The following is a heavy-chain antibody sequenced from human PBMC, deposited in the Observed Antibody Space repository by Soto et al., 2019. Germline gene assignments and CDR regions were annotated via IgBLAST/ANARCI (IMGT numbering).Heavy chain of an antibody. Sequence: SEALSLTCTVSGGSISSGVYYWSWIRQHPGKGLEWIGYIYYSGSTYYNPSLKSRVTISVDTSKNQFSLKLSSVTAADTAVYYCARGRYCSGGSCYSEVRWFDPWGQGTLVTVSS. V-gene: IGHV4-31*03. D-gene: IGHD2-15*01. CDR1: GGSISSGVYY. J-gene: IGHJ5*02. CDR3: ARGRYCSGGSCYSEVRWFDP. CDR2: IYYSGST.